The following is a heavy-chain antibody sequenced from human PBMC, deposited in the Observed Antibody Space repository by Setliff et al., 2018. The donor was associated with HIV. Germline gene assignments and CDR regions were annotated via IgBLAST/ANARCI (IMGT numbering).Heavy chain of an antibody. J-gene: IGHJ5*02. CDR3: ARVRYCSGGSCYGGEYWFDP. Sequence: ASVKVSCKASGYTFTSYGISWVRQAPGQGLEWMGWISAYNGNTNYAQKLQGRVTMTTDTSTSTAYMELRSLRSDDTAVYYCARVRYCSGGSCYGGEYWFDPWGQGTLVTVSS. D-gene: IGHD2-15*01. V-gene: IGHV1-18*01. CDR1: GYTFTSYG. CDR2: ISAYNGNT.